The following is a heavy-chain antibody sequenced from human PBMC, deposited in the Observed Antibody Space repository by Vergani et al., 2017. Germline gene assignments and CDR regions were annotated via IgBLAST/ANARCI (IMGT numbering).Heavy chain of an antibody. CDR1: GFTFSSYS. CDR2: ISSSSSYI. V-gene: IGHV3-21*01. J-gene: IGHJ4*02. CDR3: ARTTGTRRTFDY. D-gene: IGHD4-17*01. Sequence: EVQLVESGGGLVKPGGSLRLSCAASGFTFSSYSMNWVRQAPGKGLEWVSSISSSSSYIYYADSVKGRFTISRDNAKNSLYLQMNSLRAEDTAVYYCARTTGTRRTFDYWGQGTLVTVSS.